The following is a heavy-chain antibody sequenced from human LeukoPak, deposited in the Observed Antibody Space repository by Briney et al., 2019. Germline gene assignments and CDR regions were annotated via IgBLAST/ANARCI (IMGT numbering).Heavy chain of an antibody. D-gene: IGHD3-10*01. CDR3: ATASFTYYYGSGSYYEY. V-gene: IGHV1-24*01. CDR2: FDPEDGET. CDR1: GYTLTELS. Sequence: ASVKVSCKVSGYTLTELSMYWVRQAPGKGLEWMGGFDPEDGETIYAQKFQGRVTMTEDTSTDTAYMELSNLRSEDTAVYYCATASFTYYYGSGSYYEYWGQGTLVTVSS. J-gene: IGHJ4*02.